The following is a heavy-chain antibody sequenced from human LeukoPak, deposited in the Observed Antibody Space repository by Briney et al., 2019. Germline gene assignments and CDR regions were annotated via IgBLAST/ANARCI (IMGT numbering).Heavy chain of an antibody. D-gene: IGHD6-19*01. Sequence: GGSLRLSCPASGFTFSSYAMSWVRQAPGEGLEWVSAISGSGGSTYYADSVRGRFTISRDNSKNTLYLQMNSLRAEDTAVYYCAKGIAVAGSPVGFDYWGQGTLVTVSS. CDR2: ISGSGGST. J-gene: IGHJ4*02. CDR1: GFTFSSYA. CDR3: AKGIAVAGSPVGFDY. V-gene: IGHV3-23*01.